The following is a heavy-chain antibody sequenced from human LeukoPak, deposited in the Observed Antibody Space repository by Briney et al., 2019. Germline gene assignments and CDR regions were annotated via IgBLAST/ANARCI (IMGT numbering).Heavy chain of an antibody. CDR1: GGSISSSSYY. Sequence: SESLSLTCTVSGGSISSSSYYWGWIRQPPGKGLEWIGSIYYSGSTYYNPSLKSRVTISVDTSKDQFSLKLSSVTAADTAVYYCARHLRFLEWFGYWGQGTLVTVSS. CDR3: ARHLRFLEWFGY. V-gene: IGHV4-39*01. D-gene: IGHD3-3*01. J-gene: IGHJ4*02. CDR2: IYYSGST.